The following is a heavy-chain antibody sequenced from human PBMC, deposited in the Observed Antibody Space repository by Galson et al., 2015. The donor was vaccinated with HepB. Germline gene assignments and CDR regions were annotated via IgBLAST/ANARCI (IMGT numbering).Heavy chain of an antibody. V-gene: IGHV1-69*13. J-gene: IGHJ4*02. CDR2: IIPIFGTA. CDR1: GGTFSSYA. CDR3: ARGFEQQLVASYGH. D-gene: IGHD6-13*01. Sequence: SVKVSCKASGGTFSSYAISWVRQAPGQGLEWMGGIIPIFGTANYAQKFQGRVTITADESTSTAYMELSSLRSEDTAVYYCARGFEQQLVASYGHWGQGTLVTVSS.